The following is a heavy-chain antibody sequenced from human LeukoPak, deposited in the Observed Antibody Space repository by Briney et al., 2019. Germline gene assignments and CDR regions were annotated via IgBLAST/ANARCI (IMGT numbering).Heavy chain of an antibody. V-gene: IGHV1-8*01. D-gene: IGHD6-6*01. CDR2: MNPNSGNT. Sequence: ASVKVSCKASGYTFTSYDINWVRQATGQGLEWMGWMNPNSGNTGYAQKFQGRVTMTRNTSISTAYMELSSLRSEDTAVYYCARVGYSSSSGMGYYYMDVWGKGTTVTVSS. J-gene: IGHJ6*03. CDR3: ARVGYSSSSGMGYYYMDV. CDR1: GYTFTSYD.